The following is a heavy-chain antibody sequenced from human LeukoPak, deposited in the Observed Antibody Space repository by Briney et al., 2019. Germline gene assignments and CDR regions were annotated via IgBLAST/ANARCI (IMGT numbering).Heavy chain of an antibody. V-gene: IGHV3-30-3*01. J-gene: IGHJ4*02. D-gene: IGHD3-22*01. Sequence: GRSLRLSCAASGFTFSSYAMHWVRQAPGKGLEWVAVISYDGSNKYYADSVKGRFTISRDNSKNTLYLQMNSLRAEDTAVYYCARDPGSSGYYIDYWGQGTLVTVSS. CDR2: ISYDGSNK. CDR1: GFTFSSYA. CDR3: ARDPGSSGYYIDY.